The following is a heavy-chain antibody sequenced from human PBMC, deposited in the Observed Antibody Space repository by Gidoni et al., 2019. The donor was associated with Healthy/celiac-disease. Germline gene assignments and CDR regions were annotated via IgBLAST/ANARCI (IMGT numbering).Heavy chain of an antibody. CDR2: ISYDGSNK. D-gene: IGHD3-22*01. CDR1: GFTLSSYG. J-gene: IGHJ4*02. Sequence: QVQLVESGGGVVQPGRPLRLSCAASGFTLSSYGMDWVRQAPGKGLEWVAVISYDGSNKYYADSVKGRFTISRDNSKNTLYLQMNSLRAEDTAVYYCAKDGSDYYDSSGLSDYWGQGTLVTVSS. CDR3: AKDGSDYYDSSGLSDY. V-gene: IGHV3-30*18.